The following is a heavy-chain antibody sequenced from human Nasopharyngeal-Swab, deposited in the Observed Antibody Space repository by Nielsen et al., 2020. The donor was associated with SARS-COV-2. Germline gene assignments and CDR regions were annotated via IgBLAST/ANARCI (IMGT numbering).Heavy chain of an antibody. J-gene: IGHJ2*01. CDR3: AKVAVVTAIPWYFDL. V-gene: IGHV3-30*18. CDR2: ISYDGSNK. CDR1: GFTFSSYG. Sequence: GGSLRLSCAASGFTFSSYGMHWVRQAPGKGLEWVAVISYDGSNKYYADSVKGRFTVSRDNSKNTLYLQMNSLRAEDTAVYYCAKVAVVTAIPWYFDLWGSGTLVTVSS. D-gene: IGHD2-21*02.